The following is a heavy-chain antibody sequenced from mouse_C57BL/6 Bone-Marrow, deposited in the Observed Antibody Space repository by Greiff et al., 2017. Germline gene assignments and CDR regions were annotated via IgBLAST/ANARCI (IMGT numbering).Heavy chain of an antibody. V-gene: IGHV1-59*01. CDR3: ARALSPIAMDY. CDR1: GYTFTSYR. Sequence: QVQLQQPGAELVRPGTSVKLSCKASGYTFTSYRMHWVKQRPGQGLEWIGVLYPSDSYINYNQKFKGKATLTVDTSSSTAYMELSSLTSEDSAVYYCARALSPIAMDYWGQGTSVTVSS. D-gene: IGHD2-12*01. J-gene: IGHJ4*01. CDR2: LYPSDSYI.